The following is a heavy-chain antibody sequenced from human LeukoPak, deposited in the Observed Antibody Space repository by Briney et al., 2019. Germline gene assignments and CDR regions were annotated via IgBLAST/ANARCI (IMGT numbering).Heavy chain of an antibody. D-gene: IGHD2-21*01. CDR3: ARDLFNAFDI. V-gene: IGHV3-48*02. CDR2: ITSSSNII. CDR1: GFTFNTYS. Sequence: PGGSLRLSCAASGFTFNTYSMNWVRQAPGKGLEWVSFITSSSNIIYYAGSVKGRFTISRDNAKNSLYLQMNSLRDEDTAVYYCARDLFNAFDIWGQGTMVTVPS. J-gene: IGHJ3*02.